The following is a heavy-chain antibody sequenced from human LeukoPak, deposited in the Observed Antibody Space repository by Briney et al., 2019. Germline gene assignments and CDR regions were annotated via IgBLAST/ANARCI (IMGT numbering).Heavy chain of an antibody. CDR1: GYTFTGYY. Sequence: ASVKVSCKASGYTFTGYYMHWVRQAPGQGLEWMGWINPKSGGTNYAQKFQGWVTMTRDTSIGTAYMELNSLKSDDTAVYYCARDGGIEDYWGQGTLVTVSS. CDR3: ARDGGIEDY. D-gene: IGHD1-14*01. CDR2: INPKSGGT. V-gene: IGHV1-2*04. J-gene: IGHJ4*02.